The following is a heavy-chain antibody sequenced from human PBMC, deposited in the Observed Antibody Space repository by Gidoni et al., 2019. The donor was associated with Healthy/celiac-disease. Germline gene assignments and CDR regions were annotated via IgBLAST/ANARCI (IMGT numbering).Heavy chain of an antibody. CDR1: GDSVSSNSAA. V-gene: IGHV6-1*01. CDR3: ARAAGIAAAGGDAFDI. Sequence: QVQLQQSGPGLVQPSQTLSLTCALSGDSVSSNSAAWNWIRQSPSRGLEWLGRTHYRSKWYNDYAVSVKSRITINPDTSKNQFSLQLNSVTPEDTAVYYCARAAGIAAAGGDAFDIWGQGTMVTVSS. D-gene: IGHD6-13*01. CDR2: THYRSKWYN. J-gene: IGHJ3*02.